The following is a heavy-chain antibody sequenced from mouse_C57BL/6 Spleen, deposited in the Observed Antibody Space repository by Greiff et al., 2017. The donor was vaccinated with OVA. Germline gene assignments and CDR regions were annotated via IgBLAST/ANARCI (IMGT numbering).Heavy chain of an antibody. CDR2: INPSSGYT. D-gene: IGHD1-1*01. Sequence: QVQLQQSGAELARPGASVKMSCKASGYTFTSYTMHWVKQRPGQGLEWIGYINPSSGYTKYNQKFKDKATLTADKSSSTAYMQLSSLTSEDSAVYYCARVDGSSHYFDYWGQGTTLTVSS. CDR1: GYTFTSYT. CDR3: ARVDGSSHYFDY. V-gene: IGHV1-4*01. J-gene: IGHJ2*01.